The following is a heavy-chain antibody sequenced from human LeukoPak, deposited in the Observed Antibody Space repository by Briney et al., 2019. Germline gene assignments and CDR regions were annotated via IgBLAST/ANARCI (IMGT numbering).Heavy chain of an antibody. CDR3: ARDSVEQWLVNPVLDP. CDR2: VYYSGST. J-gene: IGHJ5*02. CDR1: GGSISTYY. V-gene: IGHV4-59*12. Sequence: SETLSLTCTVSGGSISTYYWSWIRQPPGKGLEWIGYVYYSGSTNYNPSLKSRVTISVDTSKNQFSLKLSSVTAADTAVYYCARDSVEQWLVNPVLDPWGQGTLVTVSS. D-gene: IGHD6-19*01.